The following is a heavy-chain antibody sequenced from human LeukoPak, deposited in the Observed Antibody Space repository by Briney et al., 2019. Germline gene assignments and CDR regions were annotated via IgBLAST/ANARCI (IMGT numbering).Heavy chain of an antibody. CDR3: ARETRFYYGSGRKRFDP. CDR1: GYTFTSYY. D-gene: IGHD3-10*01. CDR2: INPSGGST. J-gene: IGHJ5*02. Sequence: ASVKVSCKASGYTFTSYYMHWVRQAPGQGLEWMGIINPSGGSTSYAQKFQGRVTMTRDTSTSTVYMELSSLRSEDTAVYYCARETRFYYGSGRKRFDPWGQGTLVTVSS. V-gene: IGHV1-46*01.